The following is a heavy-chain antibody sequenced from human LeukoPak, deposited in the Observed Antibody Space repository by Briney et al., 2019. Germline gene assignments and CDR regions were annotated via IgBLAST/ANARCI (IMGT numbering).Heavy chain of an antibody. Sequence: SETLSLTCTVSGGSISSYYWSWIGQPPGKGLEWIGYIYYSGSTNYNPSLKSRVTISVDTSKNQFSLKLSSVTAADTAVYYCARHYYDSSGYDLVPYFDYWGQGTLVTVSS. CDR1: GGSISSYY. CDR2: IYYSGST. V-gene: IGHV4-59*08. D-gene: IGHD3-22*01. CDR3: ARHYYDSSGYDLVPYFDY. J-gene: IGHJ4*02.